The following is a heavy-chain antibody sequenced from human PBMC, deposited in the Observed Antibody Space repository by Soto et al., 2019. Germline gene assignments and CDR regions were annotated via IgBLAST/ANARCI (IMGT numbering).Heavy chain of an antibody. J-gene: IGHJ4*02. CDR2: IKSKTDGGTT. CDR3: TTDLRGYDCWSGYCDFDY. D-gene: IGHD3-3*01. Sequence: EVQLVESGGGLVKPGGSLRLSCAASGFTFSNAWMSWVRQAPGKGLVWVGRIKSKTDGGTTDYAAPVKGRFTISRDDSKNTLYLQMNSLKTEDTAVYYCTTDLRGYDCWSGYCDFDYWGQGTLVTVSS. V-gene: IGHV3-15*01. CDR1: GFTFSNAW.